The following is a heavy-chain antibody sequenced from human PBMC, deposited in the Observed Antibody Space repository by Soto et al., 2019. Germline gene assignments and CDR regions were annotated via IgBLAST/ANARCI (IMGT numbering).Heavy chain of an antibody. CDR1: GFTFSSDG. CDR2: IWYDGSNK. D-gene: IGHD4-4*01. Sequence: ESGGGVVQPGRSLRLSCAASGFTFSSDGMHWVRQAPGKGLEWVAVIWYDGSNKYYADSVKGRFTISRDNSKSKLYLQMNSLRAEDTAVYYCARGDDYSNYQLDYWGQGTLVTVSS. V-gene: IGHV3-33*01. CDR3: ARGDDYSNYQLDY. J-gene: IGHJ4*02.